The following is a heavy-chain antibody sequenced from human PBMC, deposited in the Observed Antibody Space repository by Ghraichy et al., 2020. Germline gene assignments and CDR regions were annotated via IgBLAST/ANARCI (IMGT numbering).Heavy chain of an antibody. CDR1: GGSISSYY. Sequence: SETLSLTCTVSGGSISSYYWSWIRQPPGKGLEWIGYIYYSGSTNYNPSLKSRVTISVDTSKNQFSLKLSSVTAADTAVYYCARGGGYCSSTSCYHNWFDPWGQGTLVTVSS. D-gene: IGHD2-2*01. J-gene: IGHJ5*02. CDR3: ARGGGYCSSTSCYHNWFDP. CDR2: IYYSGST. V-gene: IGHV4-59*01.